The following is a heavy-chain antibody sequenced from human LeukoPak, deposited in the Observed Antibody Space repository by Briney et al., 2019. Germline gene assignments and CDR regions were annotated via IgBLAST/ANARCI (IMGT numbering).Heavy chain of an antibody. CDR1: GGSISSYY. Sequence: KPPQTLSLTCTVSGGSISSYYWSRIRQPPGQGLEGIRYIYYSGSTNYNHSLKSRVTISVDTSKNQFYLKLSSVTAADTAVYYCARVRRRVDGPFDYWGQGTLVTVSS. J-gene: IGHJ4*02. CDR3: ARVRRRVDGPFDY. CDR2: IYYSGST. D-gene: IGHD5-12*01. V-gene: IGHV4-59*01.